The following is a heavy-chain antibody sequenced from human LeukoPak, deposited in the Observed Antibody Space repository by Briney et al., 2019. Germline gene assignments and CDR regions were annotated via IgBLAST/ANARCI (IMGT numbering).Heavy chain of an antibody. CDR1: GDSISSYY. Sequence: SETLSLTCSVSGDSISSYYWSWIRQPPGKGLEWIGYIYYSGSTNYNPSLKSRVTISVDTSKNRFSLKLSSVTAADTAVYYCARDPDGSGKLFDYWGQGTLVTVSS. J-gene: IGHJ4*02. D-gene: IGHD3-10*01. V-gene: IGHV4-59*01. CDR2: IYYSGST. CDR3: ARDPDGSGKLFDY.